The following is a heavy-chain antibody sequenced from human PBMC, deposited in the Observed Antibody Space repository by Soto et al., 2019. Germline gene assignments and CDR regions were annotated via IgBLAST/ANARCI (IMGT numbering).Heavy chain of an antibody. J-gene: IGHJ5*02. D-gene: IGHD3-9*01. Sequence: EVQLVESGGGLVKPGGSLRLSCAASGFTFSSDSMNWVRQAPGKGLEWVSSISSSSSYIYYADSVRGRFTISRDNAKNSLCLQMNNLRAEDTAVYYCARVLHLDWLNYAWGQGTLVTVSS. CDR3: ARVLHLDWLNYA. CDR1: GFTFSSDS. CDR2: ISSSSSYI. V-gene: IGHV3-21*01.